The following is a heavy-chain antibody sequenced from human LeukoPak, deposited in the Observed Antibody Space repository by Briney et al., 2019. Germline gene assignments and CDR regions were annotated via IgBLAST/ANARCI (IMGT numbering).Heavy chain of an antibody. V-gene: IGHV1-18*01. D-gene: IGHD2-2*01. CDR2: ISAYNGNT. Sequence: ASVKVSCKASGYTFTSYGISWVRQAPGQGLEWMGWISAYNGNTNYAQKLQGRVTMTTDTSMSTAYMELRSLRSDDTAVYYCARSIVVVPAAMVGWFDPWGQGTLVTVSS. J-gene: IGHJ5*02. CDR3: ARSIVVVPAAMVGWFDP. CDR1: GYTFTSYG.